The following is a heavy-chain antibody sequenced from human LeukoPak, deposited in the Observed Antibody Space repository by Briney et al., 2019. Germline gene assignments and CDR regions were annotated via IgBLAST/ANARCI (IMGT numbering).Heavy chain of an antibody. CDR2: ISGSGGST. D-gene: IGHD3-22*01. Sequence: GGSLRLSCAASKSPFTTSALGGGPELPGKGLERAPGISGSGGSTYYADSVKGRFTISRDNSKNTLYLQMNSLRADDTAVYYCAKGAYDSSAYYVSWGQGTLVTVSS. CDR1: KSPFTTSA. J-gene: IGHJ4*02. V-gene: IGHV3-23*01. CDR3: AKGAYDSSAYYVS.